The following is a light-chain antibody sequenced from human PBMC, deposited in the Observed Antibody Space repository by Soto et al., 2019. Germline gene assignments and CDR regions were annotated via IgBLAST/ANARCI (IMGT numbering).Light chain of an antibody. CDR2: RND. CDR3: AAWDDKLRGAV. J-gene: IGLJ7*01. CDR1: KSNIGSNY. V-gene: IGLV1-47*01. Sequence: QAVVTQPPSASGTPGQRVTISCSGSKSNIGSNYVYWYKQLPGTAPKRLIYRNDERPSGVPDRFSGSKSGTSASLAISGLRSEDEADYYCAAWDDKLRGAVFGGGTQLTVL.